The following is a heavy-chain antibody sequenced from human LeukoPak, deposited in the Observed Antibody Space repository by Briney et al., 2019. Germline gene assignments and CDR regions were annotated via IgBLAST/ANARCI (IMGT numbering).Heavy chain of an antibody. Sequence: ASVKVSCKASGYTFTGYFMHWMRQAPGQGLEWMGRLNPNSGVTNYAQKFQGRVTMTRDTSISTAYMELSRLRSDDTAVYYCARVLGCGGDSWKLDYWGQGTLVTVSS. CDR2: LNPNSGVT. J-gene: IGHJ4*02. CDR1: GYTFTGYF. D-gene: IGHD2-21*02. V-gene: IGHV1-2*06. CDR3: ARVLGCGGDSWKLDY.